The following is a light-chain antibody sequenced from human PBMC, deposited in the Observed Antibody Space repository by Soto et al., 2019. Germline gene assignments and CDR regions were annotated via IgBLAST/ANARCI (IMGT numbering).Light chain of an antibody. CDR1: QSVSSY. V-gene: IGKV3-20*01. J-gene: IGKJ4*01. Sequence: EIVMTQSPATLSVSPGERATLSCRASQSVSSYLAWYQQKPGQAPRLLIYDASNRATGIPARFSGSGSGTDFTLTISRLEPEDFAVYYCQQYGSSPTFGGGTKVDI. CDR3: QQYGSSPT. CDR2: DAS.